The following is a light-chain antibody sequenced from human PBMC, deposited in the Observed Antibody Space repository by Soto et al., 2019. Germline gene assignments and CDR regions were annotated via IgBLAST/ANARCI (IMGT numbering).Light chain of an antibody. CDR3: QQYDNLPRT. CDR2: DAS. Sequence: DIQMTQSPSSLSASVGDRVTITCQASQAISNYLNWYQQKPGKAPKLLIYDASNLETGVPSRFSGSGSGTEFTCTISSLQPEDIETYYCQQYDNLPRTFRQGTKLEIK. J-gene: IGKJ1*01. CDR1: QAISNY. V-gene: IGKV1-33*01.